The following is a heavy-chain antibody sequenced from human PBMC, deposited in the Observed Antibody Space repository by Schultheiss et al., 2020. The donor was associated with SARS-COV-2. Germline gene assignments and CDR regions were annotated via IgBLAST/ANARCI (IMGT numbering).Heavy chain of an antibody. D-gene: IGHD6-13*01. J-gene: IGHJ6*02. V-gene: IGHV4-34*01. CDR1: GGSISSYY. CDR2: INHSGST. CDR3: ARGQGSSSRYYYYYYGMDV. Sequence: SETLSLTCTVSGGSISSYYWSWIRQPPGKGLEWIGEINHSGSTNYNPSLKSRVTISVDTSKNQFSLKLSSVTAADTAVYYCARGQGSSSRYYYYYYGMDVWGQGTTVTVSS.